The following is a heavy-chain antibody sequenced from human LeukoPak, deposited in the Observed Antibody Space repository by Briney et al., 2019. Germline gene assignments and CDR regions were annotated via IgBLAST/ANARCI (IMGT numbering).Heavy chain of an antibody. Sequence: SQTLSLTCAISGDSVSSDRAAWNWIRQSPSRGLEWLGRTYYRSKWYNDYAVSVKSRITINPDTSKNQFSLQLNSVTPEDTAVYYCARSGYYPRWFDPWGQGTLVTVSS. D-gene: IGHD3-3*01. J-gene: IGHJ5*02. CDR1: GDSVSSDRAA. V-gene: IGHV6-1*01. CDR2: TYYRSKWYN. CDR3: ARSGYYPRWFDP.